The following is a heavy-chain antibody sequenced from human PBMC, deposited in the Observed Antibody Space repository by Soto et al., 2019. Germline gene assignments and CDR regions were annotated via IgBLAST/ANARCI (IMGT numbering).Heavy chain of an antibody. J-gene: IGHJ6*02. Sequence: GGSLRLSCTASGFSFSTCAMTWVRQAPGKGLEWVSDITGRGAFTYYADSVEGRFTISRDNSKNTMYLQMNSLRADDTGVYYCAKDRTNRGYYGWDVWGQGTTVTVSS. CDR1: GFSFSTCA. CDR2: ITGRGAFT. V-gene: IGHV3-23*01. CDR3: AKDRTNRGYYGWDV. D-gene: IGHD3-16*02.